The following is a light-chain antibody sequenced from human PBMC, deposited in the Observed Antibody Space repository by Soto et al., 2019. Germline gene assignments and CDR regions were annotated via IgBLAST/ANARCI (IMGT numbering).Light chain of an antibody. Sequence: QSALTQPASVSGSPGQSITISCTGTSSDVGGYNYVSWYQQHPGKAPTFMIYEVSNRPSGVSNRFSGSKSGNTASLTISGLQAEDEADYYCSSYTSSSTLVVFGGGTKLTVL. J-gene: IGLJ2*01. V-gene: IGLV2-14*01. CDR2: EVS. CDR3: SSYTSSSTLVV. CDR1: SSDVGGYNY.